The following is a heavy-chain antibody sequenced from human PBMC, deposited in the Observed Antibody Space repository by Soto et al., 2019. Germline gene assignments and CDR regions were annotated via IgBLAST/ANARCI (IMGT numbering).Heavy chain of an antibody. Sequence: EVQLVESGGDLVQPGGSLRLSCAASGFTFSNYWMSWVRQAPGKGLEWVANIKEDGSEGNYVDSVKGRFTISRDNAENSLYLQMNSLRAEDTAVYYCASARHIGPWGQGTLVTVSS. V-gene: IGHV3-7*01. CDR1: GFTFSNYW. CDR3: ASARHIGP. D-gene: IGHD2-21*01. CDR2: IKEDGSEG. J-gene: IGHJ5*02.